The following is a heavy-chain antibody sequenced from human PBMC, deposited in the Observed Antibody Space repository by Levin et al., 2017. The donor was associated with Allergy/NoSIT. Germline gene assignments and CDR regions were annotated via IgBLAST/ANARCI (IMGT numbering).Heavy chain of an antibody. J-gene: IGHJ5*02. CDR3: ARGHHVDTALGRQHWFDP. Sequence: TTSETLSLTCTVSGDSISSFLSSFYWSWIRQSPGKGLEWIGYIYPTGTTNYNPSLRSRVTISVDTSKNHFSLKLSSVTAADTAVYYCARGHHVDTALGRQHWFDPWGQGTLVTVSS. V-gene: IGHV4-61*03. CDR2: IYPTGTT. D-gene: IGHD5-18*01. CDR1: GDSISSFLSSFY.